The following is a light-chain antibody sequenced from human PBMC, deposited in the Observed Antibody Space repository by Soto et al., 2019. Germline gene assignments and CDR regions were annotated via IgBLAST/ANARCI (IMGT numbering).Light chain of an antibody. CDR3: QQRHMWPIT. Sequence: EVVLTPSPVTLSLSPGEGATLSRGASHSFRGLLAWYQQKPGQAPRLLIYDAYNRATGIPPRFSGSGSGTDFTLTISSLEPEDSAVYYCQQRHMWPITFGQGTRLEIK. J-gene: IGKJ5*01. V-gene: IGKV3-11*01. CDR1: HSFRGL. CDR2: DAY.